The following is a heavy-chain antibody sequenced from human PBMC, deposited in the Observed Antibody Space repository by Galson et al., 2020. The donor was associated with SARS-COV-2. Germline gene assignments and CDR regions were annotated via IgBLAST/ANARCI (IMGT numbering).Heavy chain of an antibody. CDR2: IDPSDSYT. Sequence: HGESLKISCKGSGYSFTSYWISWVRQMPGKGLEWMGRIDPSDSYTNYSPSFQGHVTISADKSISTAYLQWSSLKASTPAMYYCSRARPPAGTFDPWGPGTLVTVSS. J-gene: IGHJ5*02. V-gene: IGHV5-10-1*01. CDR3: SRARPPAGTFDP. CDR1: GYSFTSYW. D-gene: IGHD1-1*01.